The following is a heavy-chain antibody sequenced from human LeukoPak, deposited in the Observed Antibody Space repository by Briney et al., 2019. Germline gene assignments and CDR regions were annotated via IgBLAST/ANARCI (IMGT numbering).Heavy chain of an antibody. CDR3: AKGLRIAVAGIDY. CDR1: GFTFDDHA. J-gene: IGHJ4*02. D-gene: IGHD6-19*01. Sequence: GGSLRLSCAASGFTFDDHAMHWVRHAPGKGLEWVSGISWNSGSIGYADSVKGRFTISRDNAKNSLYLQMNSLRAEDTALYYCAKGLRIAVAGIDYWGQGTLVTVSS. CDR2: ISWNSGSI. V-gene: IGHV3-9*01.